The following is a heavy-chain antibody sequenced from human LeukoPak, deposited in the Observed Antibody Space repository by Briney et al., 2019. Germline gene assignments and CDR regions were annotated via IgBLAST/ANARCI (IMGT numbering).Heavy chain of an antibody. Sequence: GGSLRLSCAASGFTFSSYWMHWVRQAPGKGMGWVSRINSVGSSTTYADSVKGRFTISRDNAQNTLYLQMNSLRAEDTAVYYCARGDRMYARSWNNAFDIWGQGTMVTVSS. CDR1: GFTFSSYW. J-gene: IGHJ3*02. V-gene: IGHV3-74*01. D-gene: IGHD6-13*01. CDR2: INSVGSST. CDR3: ARGDRMYARSWNNAFDI.